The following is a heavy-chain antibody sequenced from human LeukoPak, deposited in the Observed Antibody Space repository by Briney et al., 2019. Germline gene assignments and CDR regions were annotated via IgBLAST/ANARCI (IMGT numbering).Heavy chain of an antibody. J-gene: IGHJ4*02. Sequence: GESLKISCKGSGYRFNAYYIAWVRPMPGKDLEWMGAIYPGDSDTRYSPSFQGQVTISADKSISTAYLQWSSLKASDTAMYYCARHPLRYFDWSPVYFDGWGQGTLVTVSS. D-gene: IGHD3-9*01. CDR1: GYRFNAYY. CDR3: ARHPLRYFDWSPVYFDG. V-gene: IGHV5-51*01. CDR2: IYPGDSDT.